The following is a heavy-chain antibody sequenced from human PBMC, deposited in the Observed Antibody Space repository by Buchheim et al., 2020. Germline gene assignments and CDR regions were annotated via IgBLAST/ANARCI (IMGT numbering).Heavy chain of an antibody. J-gene: IGHJ5*02. CDR2: IGGSGINT. CDR3: VGAWA. Sequence: EVQLLESGGDLVQPGGSLRLSCAASGFTFSSYAMGWVRQAPGKGLEWVSSIGGSGINTFYADSVKGRLYISRDNSKNPLYLQMNSLRAEDSAVYYCVGAWAWGQGTL. V-gene: IGHV3-23*01. D-gene: IGHD3-3*01. CDR1: GFTFSSYA.